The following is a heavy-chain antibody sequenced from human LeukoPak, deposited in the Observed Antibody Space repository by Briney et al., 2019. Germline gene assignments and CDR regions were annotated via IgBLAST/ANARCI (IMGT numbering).Heavy chain of an antibody. J-gene: IGHJ4*02. D-gene: IGHD5-12*01. Sequence: TTSETLSLTCTVSGGSISSYYWSWIRQPPGKGLEWIGYIYYSGSTNYNPSLKSRVTISVDTSKNQFSLKLSSVTAADTAVYYCARERGYSGLDYWGQGTLVTVSS. CDR1: GGSISSYY. CDR2: IYYSGST. V-gene: IGHV4-59*01. CDR3: ARERGYSGLDY.